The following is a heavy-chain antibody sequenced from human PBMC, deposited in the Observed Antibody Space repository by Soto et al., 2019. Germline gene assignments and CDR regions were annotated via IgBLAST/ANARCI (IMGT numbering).Heavy chain of an antibody. Sequence: PSETLSLTCTVSGGSISSSSYYWGWIRQPPGKGLEWIGSIYYSGSTYYNPSLKSRVTISVDTSKNQFSLKLSSVTAADTAVYYCARTSSSYYYYGMDVWGQGTTVT. CDR2: IYYSGST. D-gene: IGHD6-13*01. V-gene: IGHV4-39*01. CDR1: GGSISSSSYY. CDR3: ARTSSSYYYYGMDV. J-gene: IGHJ6*02.